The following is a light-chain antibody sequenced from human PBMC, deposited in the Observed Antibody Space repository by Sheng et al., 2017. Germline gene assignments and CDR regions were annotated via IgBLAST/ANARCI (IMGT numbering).Light chain of an antibody. J-gene: IGLJ1*01. CDR3: SSFSGGTTPLV. Sequence: QSALAQPASVSGSPGQSITISCTGTSSDVGGYDFVSWYQHHPGRGPKLLIYDVSDRPSGISHRFSGSKSGNTASLTISGLQPEDEADYYCSSFSGGTTPLVFGTGSKVTVL. CDR2: DVS. CDR1: SSDVGGYDF. V-gene: IGLV2-14*03.